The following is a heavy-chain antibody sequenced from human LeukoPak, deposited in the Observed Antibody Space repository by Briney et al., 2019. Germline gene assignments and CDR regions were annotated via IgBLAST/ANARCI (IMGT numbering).Heavy chain of an antibody. V-gene: IGHV4-30-2*01. Sequence: SETLSLTCAVSGGSISSGGYSWSWIRQPPGKGLEWIGYIYHSGSTYYNPSLKSRVTISVDRSKNQFSLKLSSVTAADTAVYYCARVDYYDSSGSTAECFQHWGQGTLVTVSS. J-gene: IGHJ1*01. CDR1: GGSISSGGYS. D-gene: IGHD3-22*01. CDR2: IYHSGST. CDR3: ARVDYYDSSGSTAECFQH.